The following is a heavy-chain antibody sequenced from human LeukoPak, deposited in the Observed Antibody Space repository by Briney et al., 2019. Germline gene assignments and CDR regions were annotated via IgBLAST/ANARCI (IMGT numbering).Heavy chain of an antibody. Sequence: PGRSLRLSCAASGFTFSNYGMHWVRQAPGKGLEWVAVIWYDGSNKYYADSVKGRFIISRGNSKNTLYLQMNSLRAEDTAVYYCARDISGYYYFDYWGQGTLVTVSS. CDR2: IWYDGSNK. D-gene: IGHD3-22*01. CDR1: GFTFSNYG. J-gene: IGHJ4*02. V-gene: IGHV3-33*01. CDR3: ARDISGYYYFDY.